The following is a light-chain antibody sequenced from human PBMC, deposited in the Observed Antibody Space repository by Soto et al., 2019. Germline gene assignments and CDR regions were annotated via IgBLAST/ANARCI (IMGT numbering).Light chain of an antibody. Sequence: QSLLTHPASVSGSPGQSITISCTGTTSDVGGYNYVSWYQQHPGKVPKLLIHEVSNRPSGVSNRFSGSKSGNTASLTISGLQAEDEADYYCLSKTSSISYVFGTGTKVTVL. CDR2: EVS. J-gene: IGLJ1*01. V-gene: IGLV2-14*01. CDR3: LSKTSSISYV. CDR1: TSDVGGYNY.